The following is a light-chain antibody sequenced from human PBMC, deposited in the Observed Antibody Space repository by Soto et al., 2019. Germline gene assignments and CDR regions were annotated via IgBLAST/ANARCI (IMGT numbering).Light chain of an antibody. Sequence: QSALTQPASVSGSPGQSITISCTGTSSDVGSYNLVSWYQQHPGKAPKLMIYEVSKRTSGVSNRFSGSKSGNTASLTISGLQSEDESDYYCCSYAGSSTWVFGGWTKLTVL. CDR2: EVS. J-gene: IGLJ3*02. CDR3: CSYAGSSTWV. V-gene: IGLV2-23*02. CDR1: SSDVGSYNL.